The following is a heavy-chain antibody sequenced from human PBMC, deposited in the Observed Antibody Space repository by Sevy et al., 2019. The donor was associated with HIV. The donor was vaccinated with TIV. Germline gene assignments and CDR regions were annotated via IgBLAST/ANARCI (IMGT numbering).Heavy chain of an antibody. J-gene: IGHJ6*02. CDR2: ISWNSVSL. CDR3: AKDNRPVIMSNSSYYYYYGMDV. Sequence: GGSLRLSCAASGFSFGDYAMHWVRQAPGKGLEWVSGISWNSVSLDYAYSVKGRFTISRDNAKNSLFLQMNRLRSEDTALYYCAKDNRPVIMSNSSYYYYYGMDVWGQGTTVTVSS. V-gene: IGHV3-9*01. CDR1: GFSFGDYA. D-gene: IGHD6-6*01.